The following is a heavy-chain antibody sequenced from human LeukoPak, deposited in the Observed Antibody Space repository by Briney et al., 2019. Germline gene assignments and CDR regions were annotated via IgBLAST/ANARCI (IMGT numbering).Heavy chain of an antibody. CDR1: GFTFSSYW. CDR3: ARDPYSSGWPSYYYYGMDV. Sequence: PGGSLRLSCAASGFTFSSYWMNWVRQAPGKGLEWVANIKQDGSEKYYVDSVKGRFTISRDNAKNSLYLQMNSLRAEDTAVYYCARDPYSSGWPSYYYYGMDVWGQGTTVTVSS. V-gene: IGHV3-7*01. CDR2: IKQDGSEK. D-gene: IGHD6-19*01. J-gene: IGHJ6*02.